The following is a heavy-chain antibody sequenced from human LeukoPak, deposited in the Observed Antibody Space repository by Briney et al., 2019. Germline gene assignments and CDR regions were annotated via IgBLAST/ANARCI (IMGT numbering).Heavy chain of an antibody. CDR1: GFSFSSYA. V-gene: IGHV3-30*04. CDR3: ARPYNSGWYGDLDY. CDR2: ISYDGSNK. Sequence: GGSLRLSCAAFGFSFSSYAVHWVRQAPGKGLEWVAVISYDGSNKYYGDSVKGRFTISRDNSRNTVYLQMDSLRPEDTAVYYCARPYNSGWYGDLDYWGQGTLVTVFS. J-gene: IGHJ4*02. D-gene: IGHD6-19*01.